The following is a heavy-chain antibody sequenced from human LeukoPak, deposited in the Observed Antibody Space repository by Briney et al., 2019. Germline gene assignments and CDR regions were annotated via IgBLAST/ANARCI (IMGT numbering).Heavy chain of an antibody. V-gene: IGHV4-39*02. CDR3: ATSQWLIPSY. CDR1: GGSISSGSYF. CDR2: LFSNGRT. Sequence: SETLSLTCTVSGGSISSGSYFWGWIRQPPGKGLEWIGNLFSNGRTYYNPSFRSRVNISLDTSKKNFSLNLTSVTAADTAVYYCATSQWLIPSYWGQGTLVTVSS. D-gene: IGHD6-19*01. J-gene: IGHJ4*02.